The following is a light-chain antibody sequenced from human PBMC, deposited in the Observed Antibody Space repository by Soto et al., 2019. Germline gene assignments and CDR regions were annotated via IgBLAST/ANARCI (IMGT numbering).Light chain of an antibody. V-gene: IGKV3-20*01. CDR3: QQYGHSLWT. J-gene: IGKJ1*01. Sequence: DICLTQSPGILSLSTGERASLSCSASQSVSSGHLAWYQQKPGKAPRLLIYGASSRATGIPDRFSGSGSGTDFTLTISRLEPEDYAVYYCQQYGHSLWTVGQGTKVDSK. CDR1: QSVSSGH. CDR2: GAS.